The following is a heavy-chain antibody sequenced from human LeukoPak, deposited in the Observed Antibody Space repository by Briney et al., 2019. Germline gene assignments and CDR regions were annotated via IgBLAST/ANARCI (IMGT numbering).Heavy chain of an antibody. Sequence: PVGSLCLSCAASGFTFSSYWMHWVRQAPGKGLVWVSRINSDGSSTSYADSVKGRFTISRDNAKNTLYLQMNSLRAEDTAVYYCAREHDYSNHFDYWGQGTVITVTS. J-gene: IGHJ4*02. V-gene: IGHV3-74*01. CDR1: GFTFSSYW. CDR2: INSDGSST. D-gene: IGHD4-11*01. CDR3: AREHDYSNHFDY.